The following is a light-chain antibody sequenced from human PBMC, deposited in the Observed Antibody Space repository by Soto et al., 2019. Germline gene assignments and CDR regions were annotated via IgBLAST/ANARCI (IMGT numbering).Light chain of an antibody. V-gene: IGKV1-33*01. CDR1: QDINRY. Sequence: DIQLNHSPSSLSASVGDRVTITCQASQDINRYVNWYQQQLGKAPKLLMFDAATLESGVPSRFSGSGSGTEFTLTISSLQPEDFATYFCQQYDSLPPTCGGGTKVDIQ. J-gene: IGKJ4*01. CDR3: QQYDSLPPT. CDR2: DAA.